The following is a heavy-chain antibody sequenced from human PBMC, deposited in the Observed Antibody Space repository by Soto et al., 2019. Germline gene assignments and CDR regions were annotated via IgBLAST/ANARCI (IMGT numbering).Heavy chain of an antibody. CDR2: IHHSGNT. CDR3: ARGALRYFDWLSDERGGYYFDY. J-gene: IGHJ4*02. D-gene: IGHD3-9*01. CDR1: SGSISTGDYS. V-gene: IGHV4-30-2*01. Sequence: SETLSLTCSVSSGSISTGDYSWTWIRQPPGKGLEWIGYIHHSGNTFHNPSLKSRVTISVDRSKNQFSLKLSSVTAADTAVYYCARGALRYFDWLSDERGGYYFDYWGQGTPVTVSS.